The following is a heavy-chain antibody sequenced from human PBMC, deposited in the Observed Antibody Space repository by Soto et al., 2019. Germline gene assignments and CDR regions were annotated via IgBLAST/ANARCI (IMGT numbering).Heavy chain of an antibody. V-gene: IGHV4-39*01. CDR2: VYYGGST. CDR3: AGGDYYHSSGYYFYYYTMDV. D-gene: IGHD3-22*01. Sequence: SETLCLTCTVSGGTIISSSYYWGWIRQPPGKGLEWIGNVYYGGSTYYNPSLKSRVTISVETSKSQFSLKLSSVTAADTAVYYCAGGDYYHSSGYYFYYYTMDVWGQGTTVTVSS. CDR1: GGTIISSSYY. J-gene: IGHJ6*02.